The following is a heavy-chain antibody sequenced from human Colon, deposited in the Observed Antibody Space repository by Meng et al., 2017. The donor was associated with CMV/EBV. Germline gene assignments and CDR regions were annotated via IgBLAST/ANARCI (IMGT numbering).Heavy chain of an antibody. V-gene: IGHV3-9*01. CDR2: ITWNSRKI. J-gene: IGHJ4*02. CDR1: GFTFSNSD. Sequence: SLKISCAASGFTFSNSDMNWVRQVPGKGLEWVAGITWNSRKIGYATSVKGRFTISRDNAKNSLDLELNSLRLDDTGLYYCAKDRSYSAFGYFDDWGQGTLVTVSS. D-gene: IGHD1-26*01. CDR3: AKDRSYSAFGYFDD.